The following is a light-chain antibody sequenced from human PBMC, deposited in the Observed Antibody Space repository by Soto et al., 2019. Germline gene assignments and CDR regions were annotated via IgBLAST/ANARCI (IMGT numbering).Light chain of an antibody. CDR2: DAS. Sequence: DIQMTQSPSSLSASVGDRVTITCQASQDISNYLNWYQQKPGKAPKLLIYDASYLETGVPSKFSGGGSGTEFTFTISSLQPEDIATYYCLQHNSYPWTFGQGTKVDIK. J-gene: IGKJ1*01. V-gene: IGKV1-33*01. CDR3: LQHNSYPWT. CDR1: QDISNY.